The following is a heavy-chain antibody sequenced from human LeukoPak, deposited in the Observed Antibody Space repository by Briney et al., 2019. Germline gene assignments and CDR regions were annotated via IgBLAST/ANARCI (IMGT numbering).Heavy chain of an antibody. D-gene: IGHD3-10*01. Sequence: ASVKVSCKASGYTFTSYGISWVRQAPGQGLEWMGWISAYNGNTNYAQKLQGRVTMTRDTSISTAYIELNLLRSDDTAVFYCARGDYYGSPKVVAAWGQGTLVTVSS. CDR3: ARGDYYGSPKVVAA. CDR2: ISAYNGNT. J-gene: IGHJ5*02. CDR1: GYTFTSYG. V-gene: IGHV1-18*01.